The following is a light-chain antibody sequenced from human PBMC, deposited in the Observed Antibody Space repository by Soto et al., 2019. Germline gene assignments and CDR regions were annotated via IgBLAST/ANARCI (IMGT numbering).Light chain of an antibody. CDR3: QTWGTGPWV. V-gene: IGLV2-11*01. CDR2: DVT. J-gene: IGLJ3*02. Sequence: QSALTQPRSVSGSPGQSVTFSCTGTSSDVGGYNYVSWYQQHPGKAPKVVIYDVTKRPSGVPDRISGSKSGNTASLTISGLQAEDEADYYCQTWGTGPWVFGGGTKLTVL. CDR1: SSDVGGYNY.